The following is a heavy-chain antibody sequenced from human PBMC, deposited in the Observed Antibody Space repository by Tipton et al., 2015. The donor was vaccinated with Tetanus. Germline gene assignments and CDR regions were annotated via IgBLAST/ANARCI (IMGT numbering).Heavy chain of an antibody. J-gene: IGHJ6*02. V-gene: IGHV4-59*11. CDR2: IDHSGNT. D-gene: IGHD3-22*01. CDR1: GGSLSSLL. Sequence: TLSLTCTVSGGSLSSLLWTWTRLSPGKGLEWIDYIDHSGNTNYNPSLRSRVTMSLDTSKNQFSLKVTSVTAADTAVYFCTGDDYYDTSLRDYYGMDVWGPGTTVTVSS. CDR3: TGDDYYDTSLRDYYGMDV.